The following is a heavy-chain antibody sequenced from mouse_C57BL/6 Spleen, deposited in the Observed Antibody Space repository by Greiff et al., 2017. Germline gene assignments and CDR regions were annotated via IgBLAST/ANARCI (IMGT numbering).Heavy chain of an antibody. V-gene: IGHV1-61*01. CDR1: GYTFTSYW. J-gene: IGHJ4*01. CDR2: IYPSDSET. CDR3: ARYDGSYYAMDY. D-gene: IGHD2-3*01. Sequence: VQLQQPGAELVRPGSSVKLSCKASGYTFTSYWMDWVKQRPGQGLEWIGNIYPSDSETHYNQKFKDKATLTVDKSSSTAYMQLSSLTSEDSAVYYCARYDGSYYAMDYWGQGTSVTVSS.